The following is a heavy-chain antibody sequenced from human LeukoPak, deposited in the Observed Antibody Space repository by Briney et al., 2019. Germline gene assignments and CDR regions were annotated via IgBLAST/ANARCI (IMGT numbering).Heavy chain of an antibody. CDR3: ARRSAWYSSSHFDY. V-gene: IGHV4-39*07. Sequence: SETXSXXCTVSGGFISSGSYYWSWIRQPPGKGLEWIGEINHSGSTNYNPSLKSRVTISVDTSKNQFSLKLSSVTAADTAVYYCARRSAWYSSSHFDYWGQGTLVTVSS. D-gene: IGHD6-6*01. CDR1: GGFISSGSYY. CDR2: INHSGST. J-gene: IGHJ4*02.